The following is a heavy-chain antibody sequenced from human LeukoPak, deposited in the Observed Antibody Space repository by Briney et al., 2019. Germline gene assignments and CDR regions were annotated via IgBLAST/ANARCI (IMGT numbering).Heavy chain of an antibody. CDR1: GVSFSSASYY. Sequence: SETLSLTCTVSGVSFSSASYYWSWIRQPAGKGLEWIGRIYASGSTNYNPSLKSRVTMSVDTSKNQFSLKLSSVTAADTAVHYCARGSDTSVASDYWGQGTLVTVSS. V-gene: IGHV4-61*02. CDR2: IYASGST. CDR3: ARGSDTSVASDY. D-gene: IGHD4-23*01. J-gene: IGHJ4*02.